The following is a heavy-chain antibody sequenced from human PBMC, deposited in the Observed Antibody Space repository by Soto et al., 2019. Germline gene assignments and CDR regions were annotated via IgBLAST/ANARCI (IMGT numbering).Heavy chain of an antibody. J-gene: IGHJ4*02. V-gene: IGHV1-69*02. D-gene: IGHD3-10*01. Sequence: SVKVSCKASGGTFSTYTISWVRQAPGQGLEWMGRIIPILGIANYAQKFQGRVTITADKSTSTAYMELSSLRSDDTAVYYCARVFAGNPINFDYWGQGTLVTVSS. CDR2: IIPILGIA. CDR1: GGTFSTYT. CDR3: ARVFAGNPINFDY.